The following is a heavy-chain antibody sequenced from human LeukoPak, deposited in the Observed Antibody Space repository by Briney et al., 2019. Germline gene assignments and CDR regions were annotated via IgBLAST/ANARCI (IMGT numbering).Heavy chain of an antibody. J-gene: IGHJ4*02. CDR3: ARGEGGSFDY. CDR2: IYHSGST. Sequence: SETLSLTCTVSSGSISSYYWSWIRQPPGKGLEWIGYIYHSGSTYYNPSLKSRVTISVDRSKNQFSLKLSSVTAADTAVYYCARGEGGSFDYWGQGTLVTVSS. CDR1: SGSISSYY. V-gene: IGHV4-59*12.